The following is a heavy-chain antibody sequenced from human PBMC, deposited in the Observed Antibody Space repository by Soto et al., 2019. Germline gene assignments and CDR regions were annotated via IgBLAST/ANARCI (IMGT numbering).Heavy chain of an antibody. J-gene: IGHJ5*02. CDR3: ARERYDSSGYTNNWFDP. V-gene: IGHV4-30-2*01. CDR1: GGSISSGGYS. D-gene: IGHD3-22*01. CDR2: IYHSGST. Sequence: SETLSLTCAVSGGSISSGGYSWSWIRQPPGKGLEWIGYIYHSGSTYYNPSLKSRVTISVDRSKNQFSLKLSSVTAADTAVYYCARERYDSSGYTNNWFDPWGQGTLVTVS.